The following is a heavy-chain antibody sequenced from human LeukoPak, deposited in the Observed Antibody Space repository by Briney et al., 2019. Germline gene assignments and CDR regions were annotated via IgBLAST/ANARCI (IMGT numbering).Heavy chain of an antibody. V-gene: IGHV4-59*01. CDR3: AKRRSGSYYNFDY. Sequence: SETLSLTCTVSGGSISSYYWSWIRQPPGKGLEWIGHIHYSGSTNYNPSLKSRVTISVDTSRDQFSLNLSSVTAADTAVYYCAKRRSGSYYNFDYWGQGTLVTVSS. CDR1: GGSISSYY. D-gene: IGHD3-10*01. J-gene: IGHJ4*02. CDR2: IHYSGST.